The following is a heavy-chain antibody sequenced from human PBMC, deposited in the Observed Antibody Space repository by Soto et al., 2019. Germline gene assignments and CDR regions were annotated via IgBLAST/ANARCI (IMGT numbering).Heavy chain of an antibody. J-gene: IGHJ2*01. V-gene: IGHV3-30-3*01. CDR1: GFTFSSYA. Sequence: QVQLVESRGGVVQPGRSLRLSCAASGFTFSSYAMHWVRQAPGKGLEWVALISDDGNNKYYADSVKGRFTISRDNSKNTMYRQMNSLRTEDTAVYYCARGDAPPFRVAAWYCDLWGRGTLVTVSS. CDR3: ARGDAPPFRVAAWYCDL. CDR2: ISDDGNNK. D-gene: IGHD6-19*01.